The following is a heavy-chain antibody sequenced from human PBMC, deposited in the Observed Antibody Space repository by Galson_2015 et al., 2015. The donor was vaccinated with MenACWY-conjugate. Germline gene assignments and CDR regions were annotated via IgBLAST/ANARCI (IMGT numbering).Heavy chain of an antibody. CDR2: INAGNGNT. V-gene: IGHV1-3*01. J-gene: IGHJ4*02. Sequence: YTFTSYAMHWVRQAPGQRLEWMGWINAGNGNTKYSQKFQGRVTITRDTSASTAYMELSSLRSEDTAVYYCATVAVAGRVDYWGQGTLVTVSS. D-gene: IGHD6-19*01. CDR1: YTFTSYA. CDR3: ATVAVAGRVDY.